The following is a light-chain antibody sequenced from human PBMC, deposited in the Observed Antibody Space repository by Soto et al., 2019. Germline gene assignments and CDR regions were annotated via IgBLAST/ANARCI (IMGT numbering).Light chain of an antibody. V-gene: IGLV1-44*01. CDR1: SSNIESNT. Sequence: QSVLTQPPSASGTPGQRVTIACSGGSSNIESNTVNWYQQVPGTAPKLLVYSNNQRPSGVPDRFSGSQAGTSASLAISGLQSEDEADYYCATWDDSLNGGVLGGGTKLTVL. CDR3: ATWDDSLNGGV. CDR2: SNN. J-gene: IGLJ2*01.